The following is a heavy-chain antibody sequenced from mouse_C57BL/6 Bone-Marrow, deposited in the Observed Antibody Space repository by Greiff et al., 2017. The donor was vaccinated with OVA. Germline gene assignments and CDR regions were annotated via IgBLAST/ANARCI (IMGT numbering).Heavy chain of an antibody. CDR2: IYPGGGYT. CDR1: GYTFTNYW. J-gene: IGHJ3*01. D-gene: IGHD1-1*01. V-gene: IGHV1-63*01. Sequence: VQLQQSGAELVRPGTSVKMSCKASGYTFTNYWIGWAKQRPGHGLEWIGDIYPGGGYTNYNEKFKGKATLTADKSSSTAYMQFGSLTSEDSAIYYCARENYYGSSLAYWGQGTLVTVSA. CDR3: ARENYYGSSLAY.